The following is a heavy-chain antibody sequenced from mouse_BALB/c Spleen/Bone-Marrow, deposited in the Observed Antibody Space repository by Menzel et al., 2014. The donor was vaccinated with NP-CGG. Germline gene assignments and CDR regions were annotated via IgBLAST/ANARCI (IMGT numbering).Heavy chain of an antibody. CDR3: ARYDYGWYFYV. CDR1: GFNIKDTY. V-gene: IGHV14-3*02. D-gene: IGHD1-1*01. Sequence: VQLQQSGAELVKPGASVKLSCTASGFNIKDTYMHWVKQRPEQGLEWIGRIDPANGNTKYDSKFQGKATITADTSSNTAYLQLSSLTSEDAAVYYCARYDYGWYFYVWGAGTTVTVSS. CDR2: IDPANGNT. J-gene: IGHJ1*01.